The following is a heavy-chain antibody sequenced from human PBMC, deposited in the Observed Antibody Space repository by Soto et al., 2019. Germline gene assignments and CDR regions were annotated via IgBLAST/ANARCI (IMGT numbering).Heavy chain of an antibody. V-gene: IGHV4-4*02. CDR2: IYHSGST. J-gene: IGHJ4*02. CDR1: GVSISKSNW. Sequence: SETLSLTCAVSGVSISKSNWWSWVRQPPGKGLEWIGDIYHSGSTDYNPSLKSRGTISADKSNNQFSLKLSSVTAADTAVYYCARAYEVYDNVWGTCRGYFDYWGQGTLVTVSS. CDR3: ARAYEVYDNVWGTCRGYFDY. D-gene: IGHD3-16*02.